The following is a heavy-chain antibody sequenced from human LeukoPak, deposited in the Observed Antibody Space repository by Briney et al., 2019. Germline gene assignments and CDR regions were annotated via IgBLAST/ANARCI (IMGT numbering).Heavy chain of an antibody. CDR1: GFSFSSYS. Sequence: GGSLRLSCAASGFSFSSYSVNWVRQAPGKGLDWVSTISGSGDSTYYADSVKGRFTISRDNSRNTLYLQMNNLRAEDTAIYYCAKRTRTTLSYDAFDIWGQGTMVTVSS. CDR2: ISGSGDST. CDR3: AKRTRTTLSYDAFDI. D-gene: IGHD1-7*01. V-gene: IGHV3-23*01. J-gene: IGHJ3*02.